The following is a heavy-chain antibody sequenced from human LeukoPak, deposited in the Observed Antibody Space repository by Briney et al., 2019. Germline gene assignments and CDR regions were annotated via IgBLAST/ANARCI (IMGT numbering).Heavy chain of an antibody. V-gene: IGHV3-7*01. J-gene: IGHJ4*02. CDR1: GFTFSNAW. Sequence: GGSLRLSCVASGFTFSNAWMSWVRQAPGKGLEWVANIKQDGSEKYYVDSVKGRFTISRDNAKNSLYLQMNSLRAEDTAVYYCARDDALFDYWGQGTLVTVSS. CDR3: ARDDALFDY. CDR2: IKQDGSEK.